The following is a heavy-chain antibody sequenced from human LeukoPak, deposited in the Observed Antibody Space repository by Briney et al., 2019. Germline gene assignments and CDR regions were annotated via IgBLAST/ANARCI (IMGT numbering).Heavy chain of an antibody. Sequence: SQTLSLTCTVSGGSISSGGYYWSWIRQPPGKGLEWIGYIYYSGSTNYNPSLKSRVTISVDTSKNQFSLKLSSVTAADTAVYYCARHRSGSYWRAFDIWGQGTMVTVSS. D-gene: IGHD1-26*01. CDR3: ARHRSGSYWRAFDI. CDR2: IYYSGST. J-gene: IGHJ3*02. CDR1: GGSISSGGYY. V-gene: IGHV4-61*08.